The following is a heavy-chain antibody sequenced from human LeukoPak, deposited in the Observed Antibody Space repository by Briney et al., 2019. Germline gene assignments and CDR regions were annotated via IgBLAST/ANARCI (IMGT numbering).Heavy chain of an antibody. V-gene: IGHV4-59*01. J-gene: IGHJ4*02. D-gene: IGHD2-15*01. CDR2: IYYSGST. CDR1: GGSISSYY. Sequence: SETLSLTCTVSGGSISSYYWSWIRQPPGKGLEWIGYIYYSGSTNYNPSLKSRVTISVDTSKNQFSLKLSSVTAADTAVYYCASSLTPVAATFDYWGQGTLVTVSS. CDR3: ASSLTPVAATFDY.